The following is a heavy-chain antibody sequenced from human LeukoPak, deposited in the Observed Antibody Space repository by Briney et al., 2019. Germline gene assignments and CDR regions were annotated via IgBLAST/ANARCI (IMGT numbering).Heavy chain of an antibody. Sequence: PGGSLRLSCAASGFTFDDYGMSWVRQAPGKGLEWVSGINWNGGSTGYADSVKGRFTISRDNAKNSLYLQMNSLRAEDTAVYYCARDTRIRGQQPIDYWGQGTLVTVSS. V-gene: IGHV3-20*04. CDR1: GFTFDDYG. J-gene: IGHJ4*02. CDR3: ARDTRIRGQQPIDY. CDR2: INWNGGST. D-gene: IGHD6-13*01.